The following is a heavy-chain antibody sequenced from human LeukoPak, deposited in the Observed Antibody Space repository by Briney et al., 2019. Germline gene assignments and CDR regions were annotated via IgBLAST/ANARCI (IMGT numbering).Heavy chain of an antibody. J-gene: IGHJ6*02. V-gene: IGHV1-2*02. Sequence: ASVKVSSKASGYTFTAYYIHWVRQAPGQGLEWMGWINPNSGSTNSAQKFQGRVTMTWDTSISTAYMELSRLRSDDTAVYYCAKDYYDSSGYYYDPLYYYGMDVWGQGTTVTVSS. CDR1: GYTFTAYY. D-gene: IGHD3-22*01. CDR2: INPNSGST. CDR3: AKDYYDSSGYYYDPLYYYGMDV.